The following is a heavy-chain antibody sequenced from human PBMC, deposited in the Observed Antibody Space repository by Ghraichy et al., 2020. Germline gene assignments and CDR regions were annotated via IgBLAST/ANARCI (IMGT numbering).Heavy chain of an antibody. CDR1: GGSFSGYY. Sequence: SETLSLTCAVYGGSFSGYYWSWIRQPPGKGLEWIGEINHSGSTNYNPSLKSRVTISVDTSKNQFSLKLGSVTAADTAVYYCARWVGWSGYSYFDYWGQGTLVTVSS. V-gene: IGHV4-34*01. D-gene: IGHD3-3*01. J-gene: IGHJ4*02. CDR3: ARWVGWSGYSYFDY. CDR2: INHSGST.